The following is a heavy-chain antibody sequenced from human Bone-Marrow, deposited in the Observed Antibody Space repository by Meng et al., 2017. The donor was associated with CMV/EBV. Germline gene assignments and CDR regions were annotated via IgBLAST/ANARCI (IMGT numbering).Heavy chain of an antibody. CDR2: ISAYNGNT. CDR3: ARRRRAYSSGWYFSMDD. CDR1: YTFTSYG. J-gene: IGHJ6*02. Sequence: YTFTSYGIRWLRQAPGQGLEWMGWISAYNGNTNYAQKLQGRVTMTTDTSTSTAYMELRSLRSDDTAVYYCARRRRAYSSGWYFSMDDWGQGTTVTVSS. D-gene: IGHD6-19*01. V-gene: IGHV1-18*01.